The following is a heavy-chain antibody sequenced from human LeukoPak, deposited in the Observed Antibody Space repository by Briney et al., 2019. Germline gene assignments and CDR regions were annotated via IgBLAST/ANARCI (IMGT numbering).Heavy chain of an antibody. CDR2: VFDSGSS. CDR3: ARILEGFFDY. J-gene: IGHJ4*02. CDR1: GGSISSYY. Sequence: SETLSLTCTVSGGSISSYYWSWIRQPPGKGLEWIGYVFDSGSSNYNPSLKSRVTILVDTSKNQLSLKLSSVTAADTAVYYCARILEGFFDYWGQGTLVTVSS. V-gene: IGHV4-59*01.